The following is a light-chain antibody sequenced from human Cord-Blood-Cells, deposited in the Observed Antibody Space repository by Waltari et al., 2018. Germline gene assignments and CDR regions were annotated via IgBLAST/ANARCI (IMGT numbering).Light chain of an antibody. V-gene: IGLV3-19*02. Sequence: RSYYASWYQQKPGQAPVLVIYGKNNRPSGIPDRFSGSSSGNTASLTITGAQAEDEADYYCQVWDSSSDHPYVFGTGTKVTVL. CDR2: GKN. CDR3: QVWDSSSDHPYV. CDR1: RSYY. J-gene: IGLJ1*01.